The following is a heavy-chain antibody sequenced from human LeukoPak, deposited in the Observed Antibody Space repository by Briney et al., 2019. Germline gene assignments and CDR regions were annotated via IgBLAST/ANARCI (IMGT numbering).Heavy chain of an antibody. J-gene: IGHJ5*02. CDR2: ISAYNGNT. Sequence: ASVKVSCKASGGTFSSYAISWVRQAPGQGLEWMGWISAYNGNTNYAQKLQGRVTMTTDTSTSTAYMELRSLRSDDTAVYYCARAGKQLNWFDPWGQGTLVTVSS. CDR3: ARAGKQLNWFDP. V-gene: IGHV1-18*01. D-gene: IGHD1-14*01. CDR1: GGTFSSYA.